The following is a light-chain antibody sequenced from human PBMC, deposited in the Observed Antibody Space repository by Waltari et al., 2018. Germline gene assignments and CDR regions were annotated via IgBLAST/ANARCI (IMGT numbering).Light chain of an antibody. CDR3: CSYGGSYTWV. Sequence: QSALTQPRSVSGSPGQSVTISCTGTSSDVGGYNYVSWYQQHPGEVPKLRICDVSQRPSGIPDRFSGSRSGTTASLAISGLQAEDEADYYCCSYGGSYTWVFGGGTRLTVL. CDR2: DVS. V-gene: IGLV2-11*01. CDR1: SSDVGGYNY. J-gene: IGLJ3*02.